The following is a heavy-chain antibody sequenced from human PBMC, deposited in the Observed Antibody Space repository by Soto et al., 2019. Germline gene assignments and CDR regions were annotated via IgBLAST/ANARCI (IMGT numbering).Heavy chain of an antibody. D-gene: IGHD5-18*01. V-gene: IGHV4-30-2*01. Sequence: QLQLQESGSGLVKPSQTLSLTCAVSGGSISSGGYSWSWIRQPPGKGLEWIGYIYHSGSTYYNPSLKSRVTISGDTSENQFSLRLSSVTAADTAVYYCARGGYYEYFQHWGQGTLVTVSS. CDR3: ARGGYYEYFQH. CDR1: GGSISSGGYS. J-gene: IGHJ1*01. CDR2: IYHSGST.